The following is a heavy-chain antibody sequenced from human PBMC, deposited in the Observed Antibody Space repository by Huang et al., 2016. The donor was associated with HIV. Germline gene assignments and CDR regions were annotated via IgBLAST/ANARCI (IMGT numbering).Heavy chain of an antibody. CDR2: IRSKADNCAT. CDR1: GFTFSRSS. CDR3: IRWAADYA. J-gene: IGHJ5*02. D-gene: IGHD4-17*01. Sequence: EVQMVQSAGGLVPPGGSLKVSCVTSGFTFSRSSIHWVRKAPGKGLEWVGRIRSKADNCATSHAESVKGRFTISRDESKSTSYLQMNGLREEDSAVYYCIRWAADYACGQGTVVTVS. V-gene: IGHV3-73*01.